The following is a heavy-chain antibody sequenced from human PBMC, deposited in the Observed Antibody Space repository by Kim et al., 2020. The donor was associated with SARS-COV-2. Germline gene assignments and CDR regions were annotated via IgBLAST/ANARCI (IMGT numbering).Heavy chain of an antibody. V-gene: IGHV4-4*07. CDR3: ARGGDSNWFYFHY. CDR2: IYAGGST. J-gene: IGHJ4*02. Sequence: SETLSLTCSASGDSISTYYWSWIRQPAGKGLEWIGRIYAGGSTNYNPSLKSRVTMSADTSKNQLSLKLTSVTAADTAVYYCARGGDSNWFYFHYWGQGTLVTVSS. D-gene: IGHD6-13*01. CDR1: GDSISTYY.